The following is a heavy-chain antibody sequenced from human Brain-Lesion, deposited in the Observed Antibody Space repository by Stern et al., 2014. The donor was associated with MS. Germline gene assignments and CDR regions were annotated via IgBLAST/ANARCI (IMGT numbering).Heavy chain of an antibody. J-gene: IGHJ4*02. CDR2: SDHSGST. Sequence: VQLVQSGPGLVKPSGTLSLTCAVSGGSISSSNWWSWVRQSPGKGLEWIGESDHSGSTISNPSLKSRVTGSVDKSKNRFSLTLGSVTAADTAVYFCARFPASRPHVFDSWGQGTLVTVSS. V-gene: IGHV4-4*02. D-gene: IGHD6-13*01. CDR3: ARFPASRPHVFDS. CDR1: GGSISSSNW.